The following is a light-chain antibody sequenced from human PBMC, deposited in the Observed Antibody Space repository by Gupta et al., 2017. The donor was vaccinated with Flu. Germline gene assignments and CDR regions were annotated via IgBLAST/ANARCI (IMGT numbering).Light chain of an antibody. CDR3: QQYNNWPVT. CDR2: GAS. Sequence: EIVMTQSPATLSVSPGERATLSCRAGQSVSSNLAWYQQKPGQGPRLLFYGASTRATGIPARFSGSGSGTEFTLTISGLKSEDFAVYYCQQYNNWPVTFGQGTKVEIK. J-gene: IGKJ1*01. CDR1: QSVSSN. V-gene: IGKV3-15*01.